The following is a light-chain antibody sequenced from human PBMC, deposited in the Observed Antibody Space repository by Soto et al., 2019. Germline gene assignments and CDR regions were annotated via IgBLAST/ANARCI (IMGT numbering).Light chain of an antibody. J-gene: IGKJ4*01. CDR1: RGIAPN. V-gene: IGKV1-27*01. CDR2: ATS. Sequence: DVQMTKLPPPLPPFVEARSPTPSGAGRGIAPNLPWFNQKPGKVPKLLIYATSTLQWGVPSRFSGSGSGTDFTLTINSLQPEDVGTYYCQKYNSAPLTFGGGTKVEIK. CDR3: QKYNSAPLT.